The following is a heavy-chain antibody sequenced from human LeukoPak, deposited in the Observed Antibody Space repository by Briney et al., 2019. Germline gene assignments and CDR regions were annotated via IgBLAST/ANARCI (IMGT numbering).Heavy chain of an antibody. J-gene: IGHJ6*03. CDR1: GGSISSSSYY. D-gene: IGHD3-10*01. V-gene: IGHV4-39*01. CDR3: ASVRRGFGESSKYYAYYYMGV. Sequence: SETLSLTCTVSGGSISSSSYYWGWIRQPPGKGLEWIGNIYYSGSTYYNPSLKSRVTISLDTSKNQFSLKLSSVTAADTAVYYCASVRRGFGESSKYYAYYYMGVWGKGTTVTISS. CDR2: IYYSGST.